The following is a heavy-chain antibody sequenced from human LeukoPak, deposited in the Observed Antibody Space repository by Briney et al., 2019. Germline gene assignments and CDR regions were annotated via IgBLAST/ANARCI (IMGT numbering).Heavy chain of an antibody. D-gene: IGHD3-3*01. CDR1: GGSISSSSYY. J-gene: IGHJ4*02. V-gene: IGHV4-39*01. CDR2: IYYSGST. CDR3: ARVPGRVVGVVISPFDY. Sequence: PSETLSLTCTASGGSISSSSYYWGWIRQPPGKGLEWIGSIYYSGSTYYNPSLKSRVTISVDTSKNQFSLKLSSVTAADTAVYYCARVPGRVVGVVISPFDYWGQGTLVTVSS.